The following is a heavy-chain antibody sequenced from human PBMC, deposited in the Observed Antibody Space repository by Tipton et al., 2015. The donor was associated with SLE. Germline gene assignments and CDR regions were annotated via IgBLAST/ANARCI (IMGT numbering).Heavy chain of an antibody. Sequence: GLVKPSETLSLTCTVSGGSMSSDIYYWGWIRQSPGKGLEWIGSVSYIGRTSYTPSLNSRVTVSMDTSKNQFSLNLSSVTAADTAVYYCARTMDIIGWDWYFDLWGRGTLVTVSS. CDR1: GGSMSSDIYY. J-gene: IGHJ2*01. CDR2: VSYIGRT. V-gene: IGHV4-39*01. D-gene: IGHD2-2*03. CDR3: ARTMDIIGWDWYFDL.